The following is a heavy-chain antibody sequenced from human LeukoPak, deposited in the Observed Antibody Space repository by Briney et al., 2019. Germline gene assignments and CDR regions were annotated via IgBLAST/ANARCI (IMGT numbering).Heavy chain of an antibody. D-gene: IGHD6-13*01. Sequence: SETLSLTCAVYGGPFSRYYWRWIRQPPGKGLEWIGEINHSGSTNYNPSLKGRVTISVDTSKNQFSLKLRSVTAADTAVYYCARVVGKYSSSWYYWGQGTLVTVSS. CDR3: ARVVGKYSSSWYY. CDR2: INHSGST. V-gene: IGHV4-34*01. J-gene: IGHJ4*02. CDR1: GGPFSRYY.